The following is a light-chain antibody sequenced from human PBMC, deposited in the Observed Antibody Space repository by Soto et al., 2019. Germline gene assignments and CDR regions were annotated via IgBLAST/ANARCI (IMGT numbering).Light chain of an antibody. J-gene: IGKJ5*01. CDR1: QSISNY. Sequence: IVLTQSPATLSLSPGETATISCRASQSISNYLAWYQHKPGQAPRLLIYGASNRATGVSARIGGSGSGRDFSLTINSLQPDESVVYYCCQRNNCPSITFGQGTRLEI. CDR3: CQRNNCPSIT. CDR2: GAS. V-gene: IGKV3-11*02.